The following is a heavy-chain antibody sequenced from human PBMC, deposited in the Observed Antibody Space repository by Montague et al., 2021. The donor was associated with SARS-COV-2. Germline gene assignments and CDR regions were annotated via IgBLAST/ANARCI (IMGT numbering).Heavy chain of an antibody. CDR1: GCSIFRNSFY. V-gene: IGHV4-39*01. CDR3: VRSTVGTSHFDY. CDR2: VLSSGIT. Sequence: SETLSLTCTVSGCSIFRNSFYWGWIRQSPGQGLEWIGNVLSSGITFSTPSLRSRVTMSEDMSKNQFSLKLMSVTAADTAVYYCVRSTVGTSHFDYWGQGTLVTVSS. D-gene: IGHD1-26*01. J-gene: IGHJ4*02.